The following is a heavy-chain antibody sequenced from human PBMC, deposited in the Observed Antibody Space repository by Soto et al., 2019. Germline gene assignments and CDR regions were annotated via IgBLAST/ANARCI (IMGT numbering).Heavy chain of an antibody. CDR1: GGSINSNNYY. CDR3: ARHVFTNTLVLACDY. CDR2: ISYGGST. D-gene: IGHD3-10*01. J-gene: IGHJ4*02. Sequence: SETLSLTCTVSGGSINSNNYYWGWIRQPPGKGLEWIGTISYGGSTNYNPSLSSRLTISMDTSKKHFSLKLNSVTAADTAVYYCARHVFTNTLVLACDYWGQGTLVTVSS. V-gene: IGHV4-39*01.